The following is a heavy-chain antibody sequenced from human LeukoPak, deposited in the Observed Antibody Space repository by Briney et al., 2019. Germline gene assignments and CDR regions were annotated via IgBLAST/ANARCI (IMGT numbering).Heavy chain of an antibody. CDR2: ISGSGGST. CDR1: GFTFSRYG. D-gene: IGHD3-22*01. V-gene: IGHV3-23*01. CDR3: AKSGGYYDSSGYIDY. Sequence: GGSLRLSCAASGFTFSRYGMSWVRQAPGKGLEWVSLISGSGGSTYYADSVKGRFTISRDNSKNTLYVQMNSLRAEDTAVYYCAKSGGYYDSSGYIDYWGQGTLVTVSS. J-gene: IGHJ4*02.